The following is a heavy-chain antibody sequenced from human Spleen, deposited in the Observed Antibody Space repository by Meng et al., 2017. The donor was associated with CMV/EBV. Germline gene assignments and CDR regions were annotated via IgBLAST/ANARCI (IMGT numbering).Heavy chain of an antibody. CDR1: GGSISSYY. J-gene: IGHJ4*02. D-gene: IGHD6-13*01. CDR2: IYYSGST. Sequence: QVQLQESGPGLVKPSETLSLTCTVSGGSISSYYWSWIRQPPGKGLEWIGYIYYSGSTNYNPSLKSRVTISVDTSKNQFSLKLSSVTAADTAVYYCARGWSIGTDYWGQGTLVTASS. V-gene: IGHV4-59*01. CDR3: ARGWSIGTDY.